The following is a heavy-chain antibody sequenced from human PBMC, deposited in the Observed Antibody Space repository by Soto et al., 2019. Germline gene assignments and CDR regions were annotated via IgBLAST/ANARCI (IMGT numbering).Heavy chain of an antibody. V-gene: IGHV6-1*01. CDR1: GDSVSDSSVS. D-gene: IGHD6-19*01. Sequence: PSQTLSLTCAISGDSVSDSSVSWNWIRQSPSRGLEWLGRTNFGGKWSYAYAESVRSRISINADTSKNQFSLHLDSVTAEDTAVYYCAIGYSSGWYAEYFQHWGQGTLVTVSS. CDR3: AIGYSSGWYAEYFQH. J-gene: IGHJ1*01. CDR2: TNFGGKWSY.